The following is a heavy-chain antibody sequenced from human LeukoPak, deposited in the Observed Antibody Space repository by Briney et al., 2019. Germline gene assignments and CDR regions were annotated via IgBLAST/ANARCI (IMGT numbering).Heavy chain of an antibody. V-gene: IGHV3-64D*09. CDR3: VKDLWGVRGYCSGGRCPNTSFEY. Sequence: PGGSLRLSCSASGFTFSFFAMQWVRQAPGKGLEYVSAISSNGGGTHYADSVKGRFTISRDNSRNTLYLQMSSLKVEDTAVYHCVKDLWGVRGYCSGGRCPNTSFEYWGQGTLVTVSS. J-gene: IGHJ4*02. D-gene: IGHD2-15*01. CDR1: GFTFSFFA. CDR2: ISSNGGGT.